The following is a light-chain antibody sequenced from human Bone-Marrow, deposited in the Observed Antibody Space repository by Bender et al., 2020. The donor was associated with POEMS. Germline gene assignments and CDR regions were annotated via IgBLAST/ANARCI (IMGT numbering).Light chain of an antibody. CDR1: SSDVGSYNL. CDR3: GSYTSSTTLV. J-gene: IGLJ2*01. CDR2: EGS. Sequence: QSALTQPASVSGSPGQSITISCTGTSSDVGSYNLVSWYQQYPGKAPKLMIYEGSKRPSGVSNRFSGSKSGSTASLAITGLQAEDEADYFCGSYTSSTTLVFGGGTKVTVL. V-gene: IGLV2-14*02.